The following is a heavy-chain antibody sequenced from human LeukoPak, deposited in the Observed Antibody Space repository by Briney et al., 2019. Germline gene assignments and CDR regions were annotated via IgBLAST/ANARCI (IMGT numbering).Heavy chain of an antibody. J-gene: IGHJ6*02. Sequence: SETLSLTCTVSGGSISNYYWSWIRQPPGKGLEWIGYLYYSGSTNYNPSLKGRVTISGDTSKNQFSLKLSSVTAADTAVYYCAREPYRHGMDVWGQGTTVTVSS. D-gene: IGHD1-26*01. CDR1: GGSISNYY. V-gene: IGHV4-59*01. CDR3: AREPYRHGMDV. CDR2: LYYSGST.